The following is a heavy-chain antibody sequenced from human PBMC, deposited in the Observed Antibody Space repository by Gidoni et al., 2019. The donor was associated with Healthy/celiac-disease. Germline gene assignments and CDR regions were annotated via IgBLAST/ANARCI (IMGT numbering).Heavy chain of an antibody. D-gene: IGHD4-17*01. CDR2: IYYSGST. V-gene: IGHV4-31*03. J-gene: IGHJ5*02. CDR3: GGGKVEDYGDYRWFDP. CDR1: GGSISRGCSY. Sequence: QVQLQESAPGLVKPSQTLSLTCTVSGGSISRGCSYWSWIRQHPGKGLEWIGYIYYSGSTYYNPSLKNRVTITVETSKNQFSLKLSSGTAADTAVDYCGGGKVEDYGDYRWFDPWGQGTLVTVSS.